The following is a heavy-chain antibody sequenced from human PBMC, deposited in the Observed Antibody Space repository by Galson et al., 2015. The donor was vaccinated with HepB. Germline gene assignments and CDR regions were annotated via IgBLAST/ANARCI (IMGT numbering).Heavy chain of an antibody. J-gene: IGHJ6*04. CDR1: GFTLRNFW. CDR2: ISSSGSTI. V-gene: IGHV3-11*01. D-gene: IGHD4-11*01. Sequence: SLRLSCAASGFTLRNFWMSWVRQAPGKGLEWVSYISSSGSTIYYADSVKGRFTISRDNAKNSLYLQMNSLRAEDTAVYYCARDRGDSKMDVWGKGTTVTVSS. CDR3: ARDRGDSKMDV.